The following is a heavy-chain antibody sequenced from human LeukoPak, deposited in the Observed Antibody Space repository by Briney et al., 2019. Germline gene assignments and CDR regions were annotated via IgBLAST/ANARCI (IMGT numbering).Heavy chain of an antibody. CDR3: ARSITMIVGDFGY. CDR2: ISGSGGST. D-gene: IGHD3-22*01. Sequence: PGGSLRLSCVASGFTFSSYAMSCVRQAPGKGLEWVSAISGSGGSTYYADSVKGRFTISRDNSKNTLYLQMNSLRAEDTALYYCARSITMIVGDFGYWGQGTLVTVSS. J-gene: IGHJ4*02. V-gene: IGHV3-23*01. CDR1: GFTFSSYA.